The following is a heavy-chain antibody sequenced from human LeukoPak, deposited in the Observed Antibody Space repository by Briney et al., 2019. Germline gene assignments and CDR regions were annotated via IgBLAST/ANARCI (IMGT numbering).Heavy chain of an antibody. CDR3: SIGLAQLSRLNWFDP. V-gene: IGHV3-48*03. J-gene: IGHJ5*02. Sequence: PGGSLRLSCAASGFTFSIYKMNWVREAPGKGLEWVSYISSSGSTIYYSDSVKGRFTLSRDNAKNSLYLHMNRLRAEDTALYYSSIGLAQLSRLNWFDPWGQGTVVSVSS. D-gene: IGHD3-16*02. CDR2: ISSSGSTI. CDR1: GFTFSIYK.